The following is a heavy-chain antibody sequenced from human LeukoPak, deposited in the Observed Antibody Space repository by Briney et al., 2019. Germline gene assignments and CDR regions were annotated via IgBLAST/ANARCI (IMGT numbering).Heavy chain of an antibody. CDR1: GYTFTGYY. J-gene: IGHJ4*02. V-gene: IGHV1-2*02. CDR2: INPNSGGT. D-gene: IGHD7-27*01. Sequence: ASVKVSCXASGYTFTGYYMHWVRQARGQGLEWMGWINPNSGGTNYAQKFQGRVTMTRDTSISTAYMELSRLRSDDTAVYYCARLSGDYYFDYWGQGTLVTVSS. CDR3: ARLSGDYYFDY.